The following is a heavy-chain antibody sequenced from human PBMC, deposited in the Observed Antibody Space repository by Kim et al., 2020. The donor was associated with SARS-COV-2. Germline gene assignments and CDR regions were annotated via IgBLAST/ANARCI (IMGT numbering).Heavy chain of an antibody. CDR1: GYTFTGNF. CDR2: INPNSGGT. D-gene: IGHD3-16*01. CDR3: VRELSGAGGVTTDTDY. V-gene: IGHV1-2*06. J-gene: IGHJ4*02. Sequence: ASVKVSCKASGYTFTGNFLHWVRQAPGQGLEWMGRINPNSGGTNYAQKFQGRVTLTRDTSISTAYMEVRSLRSDDTAVYYCVRELSGAGGVTTDTDYWGQ.